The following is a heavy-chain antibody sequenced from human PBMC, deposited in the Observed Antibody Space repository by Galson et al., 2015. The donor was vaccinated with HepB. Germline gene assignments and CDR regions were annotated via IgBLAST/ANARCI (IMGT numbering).Heavy chain of an antibody. Sequence: FTFSSYSMSWVRQAPGKGLEWVSAISGSGGSTYYADSVKGRFTISRDNSKNTLYLQMNSLRAEDTAVYYCAKEIRDSSGMYRYFDLWGRGTLVTVSS. J-gene: IGHJ2*01. V-gene: IGHV3-23*01. D-gene: IGHD3-22*01. CDR1: FTFSSYS. CDR2: ISGSGGST. CDR3: AKEIRDSSGMYRYFDL.